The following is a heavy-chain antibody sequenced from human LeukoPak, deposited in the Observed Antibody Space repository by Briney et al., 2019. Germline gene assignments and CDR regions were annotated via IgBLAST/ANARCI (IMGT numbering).Heavy chain of an antibody. D-gene: IGHD5-18*01. CDR3: ARHEGYSYDSDY. CDR2: MDPSDSYL. V-gene: IGHV5-10-1*01. CDR1: AYSFTSYW. J-gene: IGHJ4*02. Sequence: GESLRISSNGAAYSFTSYWISWVRQMPLKSLAWMGRMDPSDSYLSYSPSFQGHVPISADKSIGTAYPQWSSLKASDTAMYYCARHEGYSYDSDYWGQGTLVSVSS.